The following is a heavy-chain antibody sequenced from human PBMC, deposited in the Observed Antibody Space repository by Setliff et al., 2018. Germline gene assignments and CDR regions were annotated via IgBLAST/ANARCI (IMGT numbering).Heavy chain of an antibody. CDR2: IIPIFGTA. Sequence: SVKVSCKASEGTFSSYAISWVRQAPGQGLEWMGGIIPIFGTANYAQKFQGRVTITTDESTSTAYMELSSLRSEDTAVYYCARDLNSQDAFDIWGQGTMVTVSS. J-gene: IGHJ3*02. CDR1: EGTFSSYA. D-gene: IGHD1-7*01. CDR3: ARDLNSQDAFDI. V-gene: IGHV1-69*05.